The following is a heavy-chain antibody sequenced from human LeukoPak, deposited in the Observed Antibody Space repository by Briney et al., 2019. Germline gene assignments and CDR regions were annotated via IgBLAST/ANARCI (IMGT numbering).Heavy chain of an antibody. CDR2: IYPGDSDT. CDR3: ARFVAADRDGYNYQGLQFFDY. V-gene: IGHV5-51*01. CDR1: GYRFTSYW. D-gene: IGHD5-24*01. J-gene: IGHJ4*02. Sequence: GESLKISCKGSGYRFTSYWIGWVRQMPGKGLERMGIIYPGDSDTRYSPSFQGQVTISADKSISTAYLQWSSLKASDTPMYYCARFVAADRDGYNYQGLQFFDYWGEGTLVTDSS.